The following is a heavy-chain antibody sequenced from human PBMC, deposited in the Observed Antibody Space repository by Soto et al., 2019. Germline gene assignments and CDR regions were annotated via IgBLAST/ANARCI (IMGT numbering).Heavy chain of an antibody. D-gene: IGHD6-13*01. J-gene: IGHJ4*02. CDR3: AREAAAGTPPFDY. CDR2: INAGNGNT. CDR1: GYTFPSYA. Sequence: GASVKVSCKASGYTFPSYAMHWLRQAPGQRLEWMGWINAGNGNTKYSQKFQGRVTITRDTSASTAYMELSSLRSEDTAVYYCAREAAAGTPPFDYWGQGTLVTVSS. V-gene: IGHV1-3*01.